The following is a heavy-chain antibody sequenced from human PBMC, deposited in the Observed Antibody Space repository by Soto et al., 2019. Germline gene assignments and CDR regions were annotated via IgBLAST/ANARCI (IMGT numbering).Heavy chain of an antibody. D-gene: IGHD3-16*01. CDR1: GGSFSGYY. Sequence: SETLSLTCAVYGGSFSGYYWSWIRQPPGKGLEWIGEINHSGSTNYNPSLKSRVTISVDTSKNQFSLKLSSVTAADTAVYYCARGLPLYYYYYYGMDVWGQGTTVTVSS. J-gene: IGHJ6*02. V-gene: IGHV4-34*01. CDR3: ARGLPLYYYYYYGMDV. CDR2: INHSGST.